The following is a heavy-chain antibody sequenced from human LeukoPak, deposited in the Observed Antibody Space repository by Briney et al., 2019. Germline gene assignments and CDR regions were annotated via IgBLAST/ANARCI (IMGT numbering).Heavy chain of an antibody. V-gene: IGHV4-39*01. CDR3: ARQIVGSSWNYYCSYMDV. CDR2: VFHSGNA. J-gene: IGHJ6*03. CDR1: GGSISSSLYH. D-gene: IGHD1-1*01. Sequence: SETLSLTCSVSGGSISSSLYHWGWLRQPPGKGLEWIGNVFHSGNAYYSPSLQSRVAISVDMSNNQFSLKLTSVTAGDTAVYYCARQIVGSSWNYYCSYMDVWGKGTSVTVSS.